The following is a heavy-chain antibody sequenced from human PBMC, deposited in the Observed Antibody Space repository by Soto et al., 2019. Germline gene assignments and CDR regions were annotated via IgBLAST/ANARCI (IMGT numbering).Heavy chain of an antibody. V-gene: IGHV4-34*01. Sequence: QVQLQQWGAGLLKPSETLSLTCAVYGGSFSGYYWSWIRQPPGKGLEWIGEINHSGSTNYNPSLRRRVTISVATSKNQFSLKLSSVTAADTAVYYCARLHPYDDFWSGYQTQYYFDYWGQGTLVTVSS. CDR1: GGSFSGYY. CDR2: INHSGST. CDR3: ARLHPYDDFWSGYQTQYYFDY. J-gene: IGHJ4*02. D-gene: IGHD3-3*01.